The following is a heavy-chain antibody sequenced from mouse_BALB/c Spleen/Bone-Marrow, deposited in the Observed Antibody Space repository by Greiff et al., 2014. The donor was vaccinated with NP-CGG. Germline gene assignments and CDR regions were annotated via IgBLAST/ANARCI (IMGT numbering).Heavy chain of an antibody. CDR2: IWRGGST. V-gene: IGHV2-5*01. J-gene: IGHJ4*01. CDR3: AKNLRGNYVRAMDY. CDR1: GFSLTSYG. Sequence: QVQLKESGPGLVQPSQSLSITCTVSGFSLTSYGVHWVRQSPGKGLEWLGVIWRGGSTDYNAAFMSRLSITKDNSKSQVFFKMNRLQADDTAIYYCAKNLRGNYVRAMDYWGQGTSVTVSS. D-gene: IGHD2-1*01.